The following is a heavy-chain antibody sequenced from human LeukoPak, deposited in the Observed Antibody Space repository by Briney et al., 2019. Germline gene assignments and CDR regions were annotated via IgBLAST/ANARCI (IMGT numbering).Heavy chain of an antibody. CDR3: AKGMDTAMVAYYYYYMDV. Sequence: GGSLRLSCAASGFTFSSYGMHWVHQAPGKGLEWVAFIRYDESNKYYADSVKGRFTISRDNSKNTLYVQMKSLRAEDTAVYYCAKGMDTAMVAYYYYYMDVWGKGTTVTISS. J-gene: IGHJ6*03. D-gene: IGHD5-18*01. CDR1: GFTFSSYG. V-gene: IGHV3-30*02. CDR2: IRYDESNK.